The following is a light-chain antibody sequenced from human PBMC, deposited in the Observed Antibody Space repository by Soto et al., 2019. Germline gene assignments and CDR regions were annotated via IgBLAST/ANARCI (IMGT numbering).Light chain of an antibody. CDR1: QSVSSY. CDR2: DAS. CDR3: QQRSNCPSRT. V-gene: IGKV3-11*01. J-gene: IGKJ1*01. Sequence: EIVLTQSPATLSLSPGERATLSCRASQSVSSYLAWYQQKPGQAPRLLIYDASNRATGIPARFSGSGSGTDFSLTISCLEPEDFAVYYCQQRSNCPSRTFGQGTKVEIK.